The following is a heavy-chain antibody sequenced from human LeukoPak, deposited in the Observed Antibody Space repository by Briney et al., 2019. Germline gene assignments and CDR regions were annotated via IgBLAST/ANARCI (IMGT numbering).Heavy chain of an antibody. J-gene: IGHJ4*02. CDR1: GFTFSSYA. D-gene: IGHD4-23*01. V-gene: IGHV3-30-3*01. CDR2: ISYDGSNK. Sequence: GRSLRLSCAASGFTFSSYAMHWVRQAPGKGLEWVAVISYDGSNKYYADSVKGRFTISRDNSKNTLYLQMNSLRAEDTAVYYCAKGGVVTRDFDYWGQGTLVTVSS. CDR3: AKGGVVTRDFDY.